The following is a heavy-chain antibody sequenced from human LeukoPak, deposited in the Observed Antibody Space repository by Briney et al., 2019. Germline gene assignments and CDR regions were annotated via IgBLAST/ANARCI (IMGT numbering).Heavy chain of an antibody. V-gene: IGHV4-34*01. J-gene: IGHJ4*02. CDR3: ARHRSSIAAAGRGFFDY. Sequence: SETLSPTCAVYGGSFSGYYWSWIRQPPGKGLEWIGEINHSGSTNYNPSLKSRVTISVDTSKNQFSLKLSSVTAADTAVYYCARHRSSIAAAGRGFFDYWGQGTLVTVSS. CDR2: INHSGST. D-gene: IGHD6-13*01. CDR1: GGSFSGYY.